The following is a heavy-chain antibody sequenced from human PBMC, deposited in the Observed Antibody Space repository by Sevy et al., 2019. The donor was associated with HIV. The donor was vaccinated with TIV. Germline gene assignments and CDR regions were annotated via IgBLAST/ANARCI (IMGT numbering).Heavy chain of an antibody. Sequence: ASVNVSCKASGGTFSSYAISWVRQAPGQGLEWMGRIIPIFGTANYAQKFQGRVTITADESTSTAYMELSSLRSEDTAVYYCARSRGSGSSYFDYWGQGTLVTVSS. CDR1: GGTFSSYA. CDR3: ARSRGSGSSYFDY. J-gene: IGHJ4*02. CDR2: IIPIFGTA. V-gene: IGHV1-69*13. D-gene: IGHD3-10*01.